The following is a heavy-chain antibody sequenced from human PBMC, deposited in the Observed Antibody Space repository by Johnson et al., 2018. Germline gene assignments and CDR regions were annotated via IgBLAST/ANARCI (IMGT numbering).Heavy chain of an antibody. J-gene: IGHJ6*02. CDR1: GGSFSGYY. CDR2: ISGRGGST. CDR3: AKGGSLGDYYYGMDV. D-gene: IGHD6-19*01. V-gene: IGHV3-23*01. Sequence: VQLQQWGAGLLKPSETLSLTCAVYGGSFSGYYWSWIRQPPGKGLEWVSAISGRGGSTYYAAAVKGRFTIARDNSKNTLYLQMNSLRAEDTAVYYCAKGGSLGDYYYGMDVWGQGTTVTVSS.